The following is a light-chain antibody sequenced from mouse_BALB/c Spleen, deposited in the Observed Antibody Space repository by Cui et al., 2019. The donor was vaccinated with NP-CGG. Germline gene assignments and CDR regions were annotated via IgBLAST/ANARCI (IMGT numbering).Light chain of an antibody. CDR2: GTR. Sequence: QAVLSQESPLTTSPGETVTLTCRSNTGAVTTSNYANWVQEKPDHLFTGLIGGTRNRVPGVPARFSGSLIGDKAALTITGAQTEDEAIYFCALWYSNHWVFGGGTKLTVL. CDR3: ALWYSNHWV. J-gene: IGLJ1*01. CDR1: TGAVTTSNY. V-gene: IGLV1*01.